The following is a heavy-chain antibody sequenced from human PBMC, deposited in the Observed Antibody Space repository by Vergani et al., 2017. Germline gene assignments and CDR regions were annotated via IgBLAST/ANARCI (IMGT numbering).Heavy chain of an antibody. CDR2: VSTGTKSQ. CDR1: GFDFSSYL. J-gene: IGHJ6*02. V-gene: IGHV3-48*01. CDR3: ARVSFEGGNLYYYYGMDV. D-gene: IGHD4-23*01. Sequence: QLVESGGGWVQPGGSLRLSCVVSGFDFSSYLMNWVPQAPGKGLEWVSFVSTGTKSQSYAESVKGRFTISRDSAKNSLYLQMDSLRAEDTAVYYCARVSFEGGNLYYYYGMDVWSQGTTVTVYS.